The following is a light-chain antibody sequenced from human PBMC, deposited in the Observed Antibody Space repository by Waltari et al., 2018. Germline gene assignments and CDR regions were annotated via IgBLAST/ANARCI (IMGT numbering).Light chain of an antibody. V-gene: IGKV3-15*01. CDR2: SAS. CDR1: QTVGSN. Sequence: EIVMTQSPATLSVSPGERATLSCRASQTVGSNLAWYQQNPGQAPRLLIYSASTRATVIPARFSGSGSGTEFTLTISSLQSEDFAVYYCQQYNNWPPYTFGQGTKLEMK. CDR3: QQYNNWPPYT. J-gene: IGKJ2*01.